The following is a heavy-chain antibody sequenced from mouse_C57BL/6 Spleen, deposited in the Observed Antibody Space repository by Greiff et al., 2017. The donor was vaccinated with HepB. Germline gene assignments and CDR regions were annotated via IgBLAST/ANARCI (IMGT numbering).Heavy chain of an antibody. D-gene: IGHD1-1*01. CDR2: IDPETGGT. J-gene: IGHJ2*01. CDR1: GYRFTDYE. V-gene: IGHV1-15*01. Sequence: VQLVESGAELVRPGASVTLSCKASGYRFTDYEMHWVKQTPVHGLEWIGAIDPETGGTAYNQKFKGKAILTADKSSSTAYMELRSLTSEDSAVYYCTGYYDYFDYWGQGTTLTVSS. CDR3: TGYYDYFDY.